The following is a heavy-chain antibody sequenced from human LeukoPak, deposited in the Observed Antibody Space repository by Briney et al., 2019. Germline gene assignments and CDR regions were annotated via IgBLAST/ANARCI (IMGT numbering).Heavy chain of an antibody. Sequence: PGGSLRLSCAASGFTFSSYAMSWVRQAPGKGLEWVSAISGSGGSTYYADSVKGRFTISRDNSKNTLYLQMNNLRAEDTALYYCARGRGGDSVPSRFDYWGQGTLVTVSS. CDR1: GFTFSSYA. CDR2: ISGSGGST. V-gene: IGHV3-23*01. D-gene: IGHD2-21*02. J-gene: IGHJ4*02. CDR3: ARGRGGDSVPSRFDY.